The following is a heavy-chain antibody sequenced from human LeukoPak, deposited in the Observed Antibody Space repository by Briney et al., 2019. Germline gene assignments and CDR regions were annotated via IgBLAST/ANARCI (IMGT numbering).Heavy chain of an antibody. J-gene: IGHJ5*02. CDR2: IIPIFGTA. D-gene: IGHD2-2*01. V-gene: IGHV1-69*05. CDR1: GGTFSSYA. CDR3: ARDIVVVPAASGWFDP. Sequence: SVKVSCKASGGTFSSYAISWVRQAPGQGLEWMGGIIPIFGTANYAQKFQGRVTITTDESTSTAYMELSSLRSEDTAVYYRARDIVVVPAASGWFDPWGQGTLVTVSS.